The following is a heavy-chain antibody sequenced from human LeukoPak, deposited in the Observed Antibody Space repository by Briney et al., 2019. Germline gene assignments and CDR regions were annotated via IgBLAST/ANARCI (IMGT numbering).Heavy chain of an antibody. CDR1: GDSVSSNSAA. CDR2: TYYRSKWYN. J-gene: IGHJ5*02. Sequence: SQTLSLTCAISGDSVSSNSAAWNWIRQSPSRGLEWLGRTYYRSKWYNDYAVSVKSRITINPDTSKNQFSLQLNSVTPEDTAVYYCARDLTGSVHVVVVADWFDPWGQGTLVTVSS. CDR3: ARDLTGSVHVVVVADWFDP. V-gene: IGHV6-1*01. D-gene: IGHD2-15*01.